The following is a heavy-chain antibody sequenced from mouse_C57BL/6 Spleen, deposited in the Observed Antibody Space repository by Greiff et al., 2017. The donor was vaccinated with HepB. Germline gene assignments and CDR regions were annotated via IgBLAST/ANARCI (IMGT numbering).Heavy chain of an antibody. Sequence: VKLVESGPELVKPGASVKISCKASGYSFTSYYIHWVKQRPGQGLEWIGWIYPGSGNTKYNEKFKGKATLTADTSSSTAYMQLSSLTSEDSAVYYCARSEDYDYDGYFDYWGQGTTLTVSS. V-gene: IGHV1-66*01. J-gene: IGHJ2*01. CDR1: GYSFTSYY. CDR3: ARSEDYDYDGYFDY. D-gene: IGHD2-4*01. CDR2: IYPGSGNT.